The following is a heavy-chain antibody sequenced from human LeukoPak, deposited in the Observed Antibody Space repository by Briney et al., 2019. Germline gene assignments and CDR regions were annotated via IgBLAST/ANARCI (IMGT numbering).Heavy chain of an antibody. CDR3: ARVVAYDSTGYYLYYFDY. CDR1: GGSISSGGYY. J-gene: IGHJ4*02. CDR2: IHYSGDT. D-gene: IGHD3-22*01. V-gene: IGHV4-31*03. Sequence: SETLSLTCTVSGGSISSGGYYWSWIRQHPGEGLEWIGYIHYSGDTYYSPSLKSRLTISVDTSKNQFSLRLRSVTAADTAVYYCARVVAYDSTGYYLYYFDYWGQGTLVTVAA.